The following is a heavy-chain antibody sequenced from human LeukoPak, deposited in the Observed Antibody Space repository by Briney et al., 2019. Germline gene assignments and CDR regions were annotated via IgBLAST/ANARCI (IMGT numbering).Heavy chain of an antibody. Sequence: ASVKVSCKASGYTFTSYGISWVRQAPGQGLEWMGWISAYNGNTNYAQKLQGRVTMTTDTSTSTAYMELRSLRSDDTAVYYCASQQGDYYDSSGYYWGHYYGMDVWGQGTTVTVSS. CDR3: ASQQGDYYDSSGYYWGHYYGMDV. V-gene: IGHV1-18*01. CDR2: ISAYNGNT. CDR1: GYTFTSYG. J-gene: IGHJ6*02. D-gene: IGHD3-22*01.